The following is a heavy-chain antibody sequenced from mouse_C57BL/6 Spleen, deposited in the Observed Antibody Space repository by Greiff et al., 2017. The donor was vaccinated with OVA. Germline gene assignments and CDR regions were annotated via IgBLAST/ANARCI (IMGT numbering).Heavy chain of an antibody. CDR3: ARRGYVSSYWYFDV. Sequence: VQLLESGAELVKPGASVKLSCKASGYTFTSYWMQWVRQRPGQGLEWIGEIGPSDSYTNYHQTFKGRATFTVDTASSTAYMQLSSLTSEDYAVYYWARRGYVSSYWYFDVWGTGTTLTVSS. V-gene: IGHV1-50*01. J-gene: IGHJ1*03. CDR2: IGPSDSYT. D-gene: IGHD1-1*01. CDR1: GYTFTSYW.